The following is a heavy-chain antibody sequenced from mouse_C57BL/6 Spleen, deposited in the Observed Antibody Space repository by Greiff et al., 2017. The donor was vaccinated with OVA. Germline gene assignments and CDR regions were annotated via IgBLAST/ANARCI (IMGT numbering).Heavy chain of an antibody. CDR1: GFTFTDYY. J-gene: IGHJ3*01. Sequence: EVKLQESGGGLVQPGGSLSLSCAASGFTFTDYYMSWVRQPPGKALEWLGFIRNKANGYTTEYSASVKGRFTISRDNSQSILYLQMNALRAEDSATYYCARYYSNGWCAYCGHGTLVTVSA. CDR3: ARYYSNGWCAY. D-gene: IGHD2-5*01. V-gene: IGHV7-3*01. CDR2: IRNKANGYTT.